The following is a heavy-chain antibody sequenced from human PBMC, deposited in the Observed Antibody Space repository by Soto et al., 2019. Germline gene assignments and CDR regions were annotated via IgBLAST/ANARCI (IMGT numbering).Heavy chain of an antibody. CDR3: ARDQDLAAADPGIDY. D-gene: IGHD6-13*01. Sequence: ASLTLSCAASGFTFSSYLMHSVRQAPGKGLVWVSRSNSDGSSTSYADSVKGRFTISRANAKNTLDLQMNRLRAEDTAGYYCARDQDLAAADPGIDYWGQGTLVTVSS. J-gene: IGHJ4*02. CDR2: SNSDGSST. V-gene: IGHV3-74*01. CDR1: GFTFSSYL.